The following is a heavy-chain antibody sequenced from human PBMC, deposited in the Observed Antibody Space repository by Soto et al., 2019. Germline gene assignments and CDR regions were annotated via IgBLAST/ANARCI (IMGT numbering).Heavy chain of an antibody. Sequence: ASVKVSCKASGYTFTSCGISCVRQAPGQGXEWMGWISDYNANTNSAQKIQGSVNTNKDTYTSTDYMELTSLTSDDTAVYYCASHHGLRWRTVVDDAFDIWGQGTMVTVSS. D-gene: IGHD2-15*01. CDR1: GYTFTSCG. CDR2: ISDYNANT. CDR3: ASHHGLRWRTVVDDAFDI. V-gene: IGHV1-18*01. J-gene: IGHJ3*02.